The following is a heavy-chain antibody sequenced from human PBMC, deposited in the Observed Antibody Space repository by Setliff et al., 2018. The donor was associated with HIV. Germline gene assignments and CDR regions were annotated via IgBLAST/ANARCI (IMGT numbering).Heavy chain of an antibody. CDR3: ASPRLDWSFSHFDY. CDR1: EYSLTDYY. J-gene: IGHJ4*02. CDR2: IIPHFDAP. Sequence: ASVKVSCKASEYSLTDYYIHWVRQAPGQGLEWMGAIIPHFDAPQYAQKFQGRVTITADQSTSTAYMELSGLTSEDTAVYYCASPRLDWSFSHFDYWGQGTPVTVSS. D-gene: IGHD3-9*01. V-gene: IGHV1-69*13.